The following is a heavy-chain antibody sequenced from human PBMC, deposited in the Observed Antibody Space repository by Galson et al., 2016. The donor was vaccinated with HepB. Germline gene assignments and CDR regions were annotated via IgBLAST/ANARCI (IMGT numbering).Heavy chain of an antibody. CDR1: GDSVNNYNYN. Sequence: TLSLTCTVSGDSVNNYNYNWSWIRQPPAKGLEWIGYIYYSGTTDCNPSLKSRLTMAVDASKNQFSLKLSSVTAADTAVYFCARDQGGYFDLWGRGALVTVSS. CDR2: IYYSGTT. V-gene: IGHV4-61*01. J-gene: IGHJ2*01. CDR3: ARDQGGYFDL.